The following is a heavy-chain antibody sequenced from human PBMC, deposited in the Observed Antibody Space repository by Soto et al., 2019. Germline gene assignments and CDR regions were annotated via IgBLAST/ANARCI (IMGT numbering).Heavy chain of an antibody. D-gene: IGHD2-21*02. CDR3: ARDLWCYCGTDCYPLDV. V-gene: IGHV4-59*01. CDR2: MYNTGST. CDR1: GGSISGYY. Sequence: PSETLSLTCTVSGGSISGYYWSWIRQPPGKGLEWIGYMYNTGSTVYNPSFKSRVTISVDTSKNQFSLKLNSVTAADPAVYYCARDLWCYCGTDCYPLDVWGQGTTVTVYS. J-gene: IGHJ6*01.